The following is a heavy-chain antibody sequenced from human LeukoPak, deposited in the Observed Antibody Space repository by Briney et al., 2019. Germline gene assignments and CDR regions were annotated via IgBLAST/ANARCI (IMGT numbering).Heavy chain of an antibody. V-gene: IGHV1-18*01. CDR2: ISAYNGNT. J-gene: IGHJ4*02. D-gene: IGHD4-17*01. CDR1: GYTFTSYG. CDR3: ARDGPMTTVTSELDY. Sequence: ASVKVSCKASGYTFTSYGISWVRQAPGQGLEWVGWISAYNGNTNYAQRLQGRVTMTTDTSTSTAYMELRSLRYDDTAVYYCARDGPMTTVTSELDYWAREPWSPSP.